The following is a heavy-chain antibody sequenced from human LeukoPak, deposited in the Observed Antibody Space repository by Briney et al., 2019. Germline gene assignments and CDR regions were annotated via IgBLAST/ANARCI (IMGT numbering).Heavy chain of an antibody. CDR2: IKQDGSEK. V-gene: IGHV3-7*01. CDR3: ARNNYYDSSGYLY. CDR1: GFTFSSYW. D-gene: IGHD3-22*01. J-gene: IGHJ4*02. Sequence: GGSLRLSCAASGFTFSSYWMSWVRQAPGKGLEWVANIKQDGSEKYYVDSVKGRFTISRDNAKNSLYLQMNSLRAEDTAVYYCARNNYYDSSGYLYWGQGTLVTVSS.